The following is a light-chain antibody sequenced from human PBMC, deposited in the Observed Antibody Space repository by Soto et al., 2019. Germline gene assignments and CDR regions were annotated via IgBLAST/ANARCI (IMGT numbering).Light chain of an antibody. J-gene: IGKJ1*01. V-gene: IGKV1-17*03. CDR2: AAS. CDR3: LQNNRYPWT. CDR1: QDINDF. Sequence: DIQMTQSPSAMSASVGDRVTITCRASQDINDFLAWFQQKPGEVPKRLIYAASSLESGVPSRFSGSGSGTEFTLTISSLQPEDFATYYCLQNNRYPWTFGQGTKVDIK.